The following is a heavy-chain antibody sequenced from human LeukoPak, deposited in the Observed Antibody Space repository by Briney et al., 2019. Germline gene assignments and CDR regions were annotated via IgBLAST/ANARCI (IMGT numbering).Heavy chain of an antibody. J-gene: IGHJ6*03. CDR1: GGSISSYY. D-gene: IGHD1-26*01. Sequence: PSETLSLTCTVSGGSISSYYWSWIRQPAGQGLEWIGRIYTSGSTNYNPSLKSRVTMSVDTSKNQFSLKLSSVTAADTAVYYCARGGGSYTYYYYYMDAWGKGTTVTVSS. CDR2: IYTSGST. V-gene: IGHV4-4*07. CDR3: ARGGGSYTYYYYYMDA.